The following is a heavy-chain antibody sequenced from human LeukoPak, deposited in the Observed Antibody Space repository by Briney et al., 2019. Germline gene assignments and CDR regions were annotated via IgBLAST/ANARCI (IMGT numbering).Heavy chain of an antibody. CDR2: IYPGDSDT. Sequence: GESLQISCQGSGYSFTSYWIGWVRQVPGKGLEWMGIIYPGDSDTRYSPSFQGQVTISADKSISTAYLQWSSLKASDTAMYYCARLYYYDSSGYIPPFDYWGQGTLVTVSS. D-gene: IGHD3-22*01. J-gene: IGHJ4*02. CDR1: GYSFTSYW. CDR3: ARLYYYDSSGYIPPFDY. V-gene: IGHV5-51*01.